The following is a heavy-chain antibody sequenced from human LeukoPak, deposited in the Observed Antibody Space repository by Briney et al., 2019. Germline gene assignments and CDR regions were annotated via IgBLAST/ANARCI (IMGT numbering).Heavy chain of an antibody. D-gene: IGHD2-2*01. CDR3: AREGGGDIVVVPAAHFYYYYYMDV. Sequence: PGGSLRLSCAASGFTFSSYWMSWVRQAQGKGREWVANKKQDGSEKYYVDSVKGRFTISRDNAKNSLYLQMNSLRAGDTAVYYCAREGGGDIVVVPAAHFYYYYYMDVWGKGTTVTVSS. CDR2: KKQDGSEK. J-gene: IGHJ6*03. V-gene: IGHV3-7*01. CDR1: GFTFSSYW.